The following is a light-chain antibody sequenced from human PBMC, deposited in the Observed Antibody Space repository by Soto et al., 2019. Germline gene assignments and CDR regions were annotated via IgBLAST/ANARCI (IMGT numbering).Light chain of an antibody. Sequence: QSALTQPASVSGSPGQSITISCTGTSSDVGCYNYVSWYQQHPGKAPKLMIYDVSNRPSGVSNRFSGSKSGNTASLTISGLQAEDEADYYCSSYTSSSTLFGTGTQLTVL. J-gene: IGLJ1*01. CDR3: SSYTSSSTL. V-gene: IGLV2-14*01. CDR2: DVS. CDR1: SSDVGCYNY.